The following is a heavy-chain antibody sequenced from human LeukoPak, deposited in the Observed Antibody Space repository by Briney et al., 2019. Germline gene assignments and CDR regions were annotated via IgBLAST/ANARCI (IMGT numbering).Heavy chain of an antibody. J-gene: IGHJ2*01. V-gene: IGHV4-59*01. CDR3: ARSFLGDWYFDL. Sequence: SETLSLTCTVSGGSISSYYWSWIRQPPGMELEWIGCIYYSGSTNYNPSLKSRVTISADTSKDQFSLRLTSVTAADTAVYYCARSFLGDWYFDLWGRGTLVTVSS. CDR1: GGSISSYY. D-gene: IGHD1-26*01. CDR2: IYYSGST.